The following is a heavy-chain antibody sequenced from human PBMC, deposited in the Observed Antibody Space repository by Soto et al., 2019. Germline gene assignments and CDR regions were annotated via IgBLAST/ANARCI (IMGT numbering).Heavy chain of an antibody. CDR2: IYYSGST. CDR3: ARDVGYGGYSLD. V-gene: IGHV4-59*01. D-gene: IGHD4-17*01. J-gene: IGHJ4*02. CDR1: GGSISSYY. Sequence: PSETLSLTCTVSGGSISSYYWSWIRQPPGKGLEWIGYIYYSGSTNYNPSLKSRVTISVDTSKNQFSLKVTSVTAADTAVYYCARDVGYGGYSLDWGQGTLVTVSS.